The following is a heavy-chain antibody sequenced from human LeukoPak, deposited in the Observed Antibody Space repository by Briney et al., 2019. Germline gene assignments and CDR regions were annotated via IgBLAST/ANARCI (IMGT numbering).Heavy chain of an antibody. D-gene: IGHD3-22*01. V-gene: IGHV4-39*07. CDR2: IYYSGST. Sequence: PSETLSLTCTVSGGSISSSSYYWGWIRQPPGKGLEWIGNIYYSGSTYYNPSLKSRVTISVDRSKNQFSLKLSSVTAADTAVYHCARDGYYYDSSGPNYFDYWGQGTLVTVSS. CDR1: GGSISSSSYY. CDR3: ARDGYYYDSSGPNYFDY. J-gene: IGHJ4*02.